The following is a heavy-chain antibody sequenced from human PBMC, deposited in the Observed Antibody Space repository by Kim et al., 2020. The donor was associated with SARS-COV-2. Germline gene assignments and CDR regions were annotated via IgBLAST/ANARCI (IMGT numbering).Heavy chain of an antibody. CDR2: IWYDGSNK. CDR3: AKDVAVAGTGPDY. CDR1: GFTFSSYG. D-gene: IGHD6-19*01. V-gene: IGHV3-33*06. J-gene: IGHJ4*02. Sequence: GGSLRLSCAASGFTFSSYGMHWVRQAPGKGLEWVAVIWYDGSNKYYADSVKGRFTISRDNSKNTLYLQMNSLRAEDTAVYYCAKDVAVAGTGPDYWGQGTLVTVSS.